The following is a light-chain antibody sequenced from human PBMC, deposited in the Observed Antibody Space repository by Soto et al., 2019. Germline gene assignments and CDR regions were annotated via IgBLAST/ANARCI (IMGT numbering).Light chain of an antibody. J-gene: IGKJ1*01. CDR2: AAS. CDR1: QSISNF. V-gene: IGKV1-16*01. CDR3: QQCNSYWT. Sequence: DIQMTQSPSSLSASLGDRVTITCRASQSISNFLNWFQHKPGKAPKVLISAASSLESGVPSRFSGSGSGTEFTLTISSLQPDDFATYYCQQCNSYWTFGQGTKVDIK.